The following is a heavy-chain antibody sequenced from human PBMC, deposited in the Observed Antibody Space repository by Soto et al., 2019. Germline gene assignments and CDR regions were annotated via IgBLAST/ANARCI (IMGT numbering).Heavy chain of an antibody. Sequence: SETLSLTCAVSGGSISSGVYSLSWIRQPPGKGLEWIGYIYYSGSTYYNPSLKSRVTISVDTSKNQFSLKLSSVTAADTAVYYCASRIRTAHYYFDYWGQGTLVTVSS. V-gene: IGHV4-30-2*05. J-gene: IGHJ4*02. CDR2: IYYSGST. D-gene: IGHD5-18*01. CDR1: GGSISSGVYS. CDR3: ASRIRTAHYYFDY.